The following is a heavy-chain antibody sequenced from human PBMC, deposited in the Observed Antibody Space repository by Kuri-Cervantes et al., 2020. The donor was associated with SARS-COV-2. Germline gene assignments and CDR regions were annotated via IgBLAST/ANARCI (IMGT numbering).Heavy chain of an antibody. CDR1: GFTFSSHD. J-gene: IGHJ3*02. CDR3: ARVSWGGDGFDI. V-gene: IGHV3-13*05. Sequence: LSLTCVASGFTFSSHDMHWVRQPTGKGLEWVSGIATAGDPYFAASVTGRFTIARENAKNSLYLQMDSLRAGDTAVYYCARVSWGGDGFDIWGQGTMVTVSS. D-gene: IGHD3-16*01. CDR2: IATAGDP.